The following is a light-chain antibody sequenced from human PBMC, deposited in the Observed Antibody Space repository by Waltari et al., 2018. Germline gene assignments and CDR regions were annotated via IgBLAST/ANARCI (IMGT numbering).Light chain of an antibody. CDR1: SRDVGHYNN. V-gene: IGLV2-14*03. Sequence: QSALTQPASVSGSPGQSITLPCTGTSRDVGHYNNVSWYQQHPGKAPKLLIYDVSNRPSGVPSRFSGSKSGNTASLTISGLQAADEAHYYCNSYASNSNGLFGGGTKLTIL. CDR2: DVS. J-gene: IGLJ2*01. CDR3: NSYASNSNGL.